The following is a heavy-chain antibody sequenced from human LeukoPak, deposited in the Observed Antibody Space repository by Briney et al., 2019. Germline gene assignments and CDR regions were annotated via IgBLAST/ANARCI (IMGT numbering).Heavy chain of an antibody. CDR1: GFTFSSYG. CDR3: ARVYDSSGHYPIDY. Sequence: GGSLRLSCAASGFTFSSYGMHWVRQAPGKGLEWVAFIRYDGSNKYYADSVKGRFTISRDNSKNTLYLQMNSLRAEDTAVYYCARVYDSSGHYPIDYWGQGTLVTVSS. J-gene: IGHJ4*02. D-gene: IGHD3-22*01. V-gene: IGHV3-30*02. CDR2: IRYDGSNK.